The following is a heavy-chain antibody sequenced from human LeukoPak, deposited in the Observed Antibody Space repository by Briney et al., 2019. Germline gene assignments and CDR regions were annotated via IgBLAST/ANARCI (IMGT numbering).Heavy chain of an antibody. Sequence: GGSLRLSCAASGFTFDDYAMHWVRQALGKGLEWVSGISWNSGSIGYADSVKGRFTISRDNAKNSLYLQMNSLRAEDTALYYCAKDFYYDSSGLFDYWGQGTLVAVSS. V-gene: IGHV3-9*01. D-gene: IGHD3-22*01. J-gene: IGHJ4*02. CDR3: AKDFYYDSSGLFDY. CDR2: ISWNSGSI. CDR1: GFTFDDYA.